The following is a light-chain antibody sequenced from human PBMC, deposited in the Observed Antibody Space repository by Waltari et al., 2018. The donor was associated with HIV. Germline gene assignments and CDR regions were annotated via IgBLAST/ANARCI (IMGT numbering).Light chain of an antibody. J-gene: IGLJ2*01. CDR3: SSYATAGTYVL. Sequence: QSALTQPASVSGSPGQSITLSCTGTSSYAGSYNLFSWYQQHPGKAPKLMISEVNKRPSGVSNRFSGSKSGNTASLTISGLQAEDEADYYCSSYATAGTYVLFGGGTKLTVL. V-gene: IGLV2-23*02. CDR2: EVN. CDR1: SSYAGSYNL.